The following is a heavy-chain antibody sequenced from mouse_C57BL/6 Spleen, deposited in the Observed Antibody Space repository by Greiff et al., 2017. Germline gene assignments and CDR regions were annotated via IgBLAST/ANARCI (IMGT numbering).Heavy chain of an antibody. Sequence: VQLQQSGPGLVQPSQSLSITCTVSGFSLTSYGVHWVRQSPGKGLEWLGVIWRGGSTDYTAAFMSRLSITKDNSKSQVFFKMNSLQADDTAIYYCAKTGYDYDAWFAYWGQGNLVTVSA. CDR2: IWRGGST. CDR3: AKTGYDYDAWFAY. CDR1: GFSLTSYG. J-gene: IGHJ3*01. V-gene: IGHV2-5*01. D-gene: IGHD2-4*01.